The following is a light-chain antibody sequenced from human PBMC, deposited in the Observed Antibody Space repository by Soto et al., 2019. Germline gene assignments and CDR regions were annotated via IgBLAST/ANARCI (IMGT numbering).Light chain of an antibody. Sequence: QSALTQPPSASGSPGQSVTISCTGTSSDVGAYKYVSWYQQYPGKAPKLMIYEVSKRPSGVPDRFSGSKSGNTASLTVSGLQAEDEADYYCTSYVGSNIWVFGGGTPLPVL. CDR2: EVS. CDR3: TSYVGSNIWV. CDR1: SSDVGAYKY. V-gene: IGLV2-8*01. J-gene: IGLJ3*02.